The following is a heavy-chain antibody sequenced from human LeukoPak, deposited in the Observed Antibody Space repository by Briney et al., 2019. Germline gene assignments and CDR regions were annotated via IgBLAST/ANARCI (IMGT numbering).Heavy chain of an antibody. CDR1: GFTVSSNY. CDR2: TSRDGSAE. V-gene: IGHV3-30*18. J-gene: IGHJ5*02. Sequence: PGGSLRLSCAASGFTVSSNYMSWVRQAPGKGLEWVAMTSRDGSAEYYGDSVRGRFTISRDNSKNTLYLQMNSLRPEDTAVYHCAKDLYGSGWYNYFDPWGQGALVTVSS. CDR3: AKDLYGSGWYNYFDP. D-gene: IGHD6-19*01.